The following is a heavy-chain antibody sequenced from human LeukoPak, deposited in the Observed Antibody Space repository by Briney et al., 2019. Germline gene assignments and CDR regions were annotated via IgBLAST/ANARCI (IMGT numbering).Heavy chain of an antibody. CDR2: ISATGTHT. V-gene: IGHV3-11*06. J-gene: IGHJ4*02. CDR1: GFTFGDYY. Sequence: GGSLRLSCAASGFTFGDYYITWIRRAPGKGLEWVSHISATGTHTHYADSVKGRSTISRDNAKNSLYLQMTSLRADDTAVYYCARVKGSYATDYWGQGTLVTVSS. CDR3: ARVKGSYATDY. D-gene: IGHD5-18*01.